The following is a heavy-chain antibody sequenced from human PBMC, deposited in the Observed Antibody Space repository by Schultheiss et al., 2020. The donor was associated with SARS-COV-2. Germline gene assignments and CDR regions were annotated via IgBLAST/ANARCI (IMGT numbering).Heavy chain of an antibody. V-gene: IGHV4-39*01. Sequence: SETLSLTCTVSGGSISNSSYYWGWIRQPPGKGLEWIGSLYYSGSTYYNPSLKSRVTISVDTSKNQFSLKLSSVTAADTAVYYCARVLAAAGTWFDPWGQGTLVTVSS. CDR2: LYYSGST. J-gene: IGHJ5*02. D-gene: IGHD6-13*01. CDR3: ARVLAAAGTWFDP. CDR1: GGSISNSSYY.